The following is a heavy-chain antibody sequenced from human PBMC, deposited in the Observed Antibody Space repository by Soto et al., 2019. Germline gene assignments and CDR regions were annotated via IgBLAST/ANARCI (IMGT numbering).Heavy chain of an antibody. Sequence: EVQLLESGGGWVQPGGSLRLSCAASGFTFSSYAMSWVRQAPGKGLEWVSLISGSGGNTYYADSVKGRFTIARDNSKNTLNLQMHSLRAEDTALYYCAKDYETLTGYAFDYWGQGTLVSVSS. CDR3: AKDYETLTGYAFDY. CDR1: GFTFSSYA. V-gene: IGHV3-23*01. J-gene: IGHJ4*02. CDR2: ISGSGGNT. D-gene: IGHD3-9*01.